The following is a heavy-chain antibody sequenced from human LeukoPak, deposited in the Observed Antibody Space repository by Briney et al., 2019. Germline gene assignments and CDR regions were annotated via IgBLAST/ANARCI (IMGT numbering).Heavy chain of an antibody. CDR3: AKALWFGEPLALDGMDV. D-gene: IGHD3-10*01. J-gene: IGHJ6*02. V-gene: IGHV3-74*01. CDR2: INGDGSST. CDR1: GFTFSSYW. Sequence: GGSLRLSCAASGFTFSSYWMHWVRQAPGKGLVWVSRINGDGSSTSYADSVKGRFTISRDNAKNSLYLQMNSLRAEDTALYYCAKALWFGEPLALDGMDVWGQGTTVTVSS.